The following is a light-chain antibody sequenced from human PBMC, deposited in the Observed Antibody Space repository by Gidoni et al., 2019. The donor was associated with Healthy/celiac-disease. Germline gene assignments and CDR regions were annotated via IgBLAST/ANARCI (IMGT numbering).Light chain of an antibody. CDR1: QSISSY. CDR2: AAS. Sequence: DIQMTQSPSSLSASVGDRVTITCRASQSISSYLNWYQQKPGKAPKLLIYAASSLQSGVPSSFSGSGFGTDFTLTISSLQPEDFATYYCQQSYSTAWTFGQGTKVEIK. V-gene: IGKV1-39*01. CDR3: QQSYSTAWT. J-gene: IGKJ1*01.